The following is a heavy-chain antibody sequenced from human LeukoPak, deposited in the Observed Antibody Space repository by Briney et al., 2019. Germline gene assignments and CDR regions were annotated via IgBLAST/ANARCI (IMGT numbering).Heavy chain of an antibody. CDR1: GFTFSKNW. D-gene: IGHD6-13*01. Sequence: GGSLRLSCVASGFTFSKNWMHWVRQAPGKGLVWVSRIQGDGSNANYADSVKGRFSISRDNAKNTVYLQMNSLRAEDTGIYYCARGTSAGGPISPFDFWGQGTVVTVSS. CDR3: ARGTSAGGPISPFDF. J-gene: IGHJ4*02. V-gene: IGHV3-74*01. CDR2: IQGDGSNA.